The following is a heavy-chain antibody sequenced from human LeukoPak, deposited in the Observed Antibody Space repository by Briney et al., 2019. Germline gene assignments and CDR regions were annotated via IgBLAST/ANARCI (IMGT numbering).Heavy chain of an antibody. Sequence: GGSLRLSCTASGFTFISYWMSWVRQAPGKGLEWVASIKQDGSEKNYVDSVKGRFTISRDNAKNSLYLQMNNLRAEDTAVYYCARSLGYYDYWGQGTLVTVSS. CDR1: GFTFISYW. J-gene: IGHJ4*02. CDR3: ARSLGYYDY. D-gene: IGHD2/OR15-2a*01. CDR2: IKQDGSEK. V-gene: IGHV3-7*01.